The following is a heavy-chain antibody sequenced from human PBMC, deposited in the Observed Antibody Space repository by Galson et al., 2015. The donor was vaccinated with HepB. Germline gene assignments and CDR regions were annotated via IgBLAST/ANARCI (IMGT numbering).Heavy chain of an antibody. CDR2: IYYSGST. CDR1: GGSISSYY. CDR3: ASPALYSSGRDGMDV. J-gene: IGHJ6*02. V-gene: IGHV4-59*08. D-gene: IGHD6-19*01. Sequence: ETLSLTCTVSGGSISSYYWSWLRQPPGKGLEWIGYIYYSGSTNYNPSLKSRVTISVDTSKNQFSLKLSSVTAADTAVYYCASPALYSSGRDGMDVWGQGTTVTVSS.